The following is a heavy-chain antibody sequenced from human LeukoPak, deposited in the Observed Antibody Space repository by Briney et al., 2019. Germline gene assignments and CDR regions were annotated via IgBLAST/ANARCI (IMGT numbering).Heavy chain of an antibody. CDR3: ARTTVTSDLRYFDY. CDR1: GGSISSYY. V-gene: IGHV4-59*01. CDR2: ICCSGST. Sequence: PSETLSLTCTVSGGSISSYYWSWIRQPPGKGLEWIGYICCSGSTNYNPSLKSRVTISVDTSKNQFSLKLSSVTAADTAVYYCARTTVTSDLRYFDYWGQGTLVTVSS. D-gene: IGHD4-17*01. J-gene: IGHJ4*02.